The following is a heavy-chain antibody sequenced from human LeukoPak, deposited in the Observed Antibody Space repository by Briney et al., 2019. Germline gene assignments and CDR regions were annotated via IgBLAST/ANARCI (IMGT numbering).Heavy chain of an antibody. CDR2: IYYSGST. CDR3: ARQGDIAAAGPPP. Sequence: PSETLSLTCTVSGGSISSSSYYWGWIRQPPGKGLEWIGSIYYSGSTYYNPSLKSRVTISVDTSKNQFSLKLSSVTAADTAVYYCARQGDIAAAGPPPWGQGTVVTVSS. CDR1: GGSISSSSYY. J-gene: IGHJ5*02. V-gene: IGHV4-39*01. D-gene: IGHD6-13*01.